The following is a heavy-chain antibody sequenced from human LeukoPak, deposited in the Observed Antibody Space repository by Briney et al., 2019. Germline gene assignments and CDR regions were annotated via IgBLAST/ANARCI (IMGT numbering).Heavy chain of an antibody. J-gene: IGHJ4*02. CDR3: ASPRAERSTWYAVDY. CDR1: SGFTFGDNA. V-gene: IGHV4-4*02. D-gene: IGHD6-13*01. Sequence: PGGSLTLSCIASGFTFGDNAMSWVRQSPGKGLEWIGEIYDNGSTNYNPSLKSRVTISVDKSKNQFSLKLSSVTAADTAVYYCASPRAERSTWYAVDYWGQGTLVTVSS. CDR2: IYDNGST.